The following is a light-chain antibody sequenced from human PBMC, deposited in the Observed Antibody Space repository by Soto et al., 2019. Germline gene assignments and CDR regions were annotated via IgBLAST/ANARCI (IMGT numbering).Light chain of an antibody. Sequence: DIQMTQSPSTLSASVGDRVTITCPASQSISSWLAWYQQKPGKAPKLLIYDASILESGVPSRFSGSGSGTEFTLTISSLQPDDFATYYCQQYNSYPYTFGQGTKLEIK. CDR2: DAS. CDR1: QSISSW. CDR3: QQYNSYPYT. V-gene: IGKV1-5*01. J-gene: IGKJ2*01.